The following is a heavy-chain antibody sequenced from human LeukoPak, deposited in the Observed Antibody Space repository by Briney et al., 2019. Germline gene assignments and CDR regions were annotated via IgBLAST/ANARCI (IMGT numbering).Heavy chain of an antibody. V-gene: IGHV4-30-2*01. CDR3: ARGDGYYSYYFDY. Sequence: PSETLSLTCDVSGGSISSGLYSWSWIRQPLGKGLEWIGYIYHTGSTYYNPSLKSRVTISVDRSKNQFSLKLSSVTAADTAAYYCARGDGYYSYYFDYWGQGTLVTVSS. CDR1: GGSISSGLYS. J-gene: IGHJ4*02. CDR2: IYHTGST. D-gene: IGHD3-22*01.